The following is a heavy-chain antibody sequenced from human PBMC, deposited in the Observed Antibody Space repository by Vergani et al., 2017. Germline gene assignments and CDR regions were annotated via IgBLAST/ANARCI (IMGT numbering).Heavy chain of an antibody. CDR3: ARRRRWGRIGHSYEDEPFNL. J-gene: IGHJ3*01. Sequence: QVQLQESGPGLVKASQTLSLTCSVSGAYVGSGGYYWSWIRQSPGKGLEWIGYIYSTGSTNYNPSLNSRVTMSVDTSKNQFSLKLSSVTAADTAVYYCARRRRWGRIGHSYEDEPFNLWGQGTRVTVSS. CDR1: GAYVGSGGYY. V-gene: IGHV4-61*08. CDR2: IYSTGST. D-gene: IGHD3-16*01.